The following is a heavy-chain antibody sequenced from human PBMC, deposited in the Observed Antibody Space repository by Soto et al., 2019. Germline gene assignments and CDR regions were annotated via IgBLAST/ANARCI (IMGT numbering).Heavy chain of an antibody. CDR3: ARDLHYYDSSGYYYPDAFDI. V-gene: IGHV3-33*01. CDR2: MWYDGSNK. Sequence: QVQLVESGGGVVQPGRSLRLSCAASGFTFSSYGMHWVRQAPGKGLEWVAVMWYDGSNKYYADSVKGRFTISRDNSKNTLYLQMNSLRAEDTAVYYCARDLHYYDSSGYYYPDAFDIWGQGTMVTVSS. CDR1: GFTFSSYG. D-gene: IGHD3-22*01. J-gene: IGHJ3*02.